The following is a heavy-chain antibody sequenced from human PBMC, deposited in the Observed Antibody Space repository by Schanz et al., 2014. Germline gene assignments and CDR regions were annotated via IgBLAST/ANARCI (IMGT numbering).Heavy chain of an antibody. CDR3: ARVHHYDPSGWGYFDY. CDR1: GFDFNSYS. CDR2: IATSSSTR. Sequence: DVQLLESGGGLVQPGGSLRLSCAASGFDFNSYSMNWVRQVPGKGLEWLSYIATSSSTRHYADSVKGRVTISRDNAKNSVSLQMRRLRVEDTAVYYCARVHHYDPSGWGYFDYWGQGALVTVSS. V-gene: IGHV3-48*01. D-gene: IGHD3-22*01. J-gene: IGHJ4*02.